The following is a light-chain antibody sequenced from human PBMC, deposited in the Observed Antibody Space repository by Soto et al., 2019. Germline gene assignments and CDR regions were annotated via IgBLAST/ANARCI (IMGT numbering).Light chain of an antibody. CDR1: SSDVGGYNY. CDR2: DVN. CDR3: SSYTHTTLYV. Sequence: QSALTQPASVSGSPGQSITISCIGSSSDVGGYNYVSWFQQHPGKAPKLMIYDVNTRPSGVSDRFSGSKSGNTSSLTISGLQTEDEADYYCSSYTHTTLYVFGSGTKLTVL. V-gene: IGLV2-14*03. J-gene: IGLJ1*01.